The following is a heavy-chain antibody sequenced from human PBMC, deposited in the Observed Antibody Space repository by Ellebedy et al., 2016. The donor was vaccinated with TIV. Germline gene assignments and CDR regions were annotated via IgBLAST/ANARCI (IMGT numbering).Heavy chain of an antibody. CDR2: ISRNGEYT. CDR1: GFTFSSYW. V-gene: IGHV3-23*01. D-gene: IGHD3-9*01. Sequence: GESLKISCAASGFTFSSYWMHWVRQVPGKGLDWVSLISRNGEYTYYADSVKGQLTISRDNSMDTLYLQMNSLGVGDTAVYYCAKLGFDILTGSGGMDVWGQGTTVTVSS. CDR3: AKLGFDILTGSGGMDV. J-gene: IGHJ6*02.